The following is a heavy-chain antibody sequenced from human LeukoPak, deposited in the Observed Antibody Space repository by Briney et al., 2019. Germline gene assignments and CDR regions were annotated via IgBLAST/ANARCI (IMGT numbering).Heavy chain of an antibody. J-gene: IGHJ5*02. CDR1: GGSFSGYY. V-gene: IGHV4-34*01. D-gene: IGHD6-19*01. Sequence: PSETLSLTCAVYGGSFSGYYWSWIRQPPGKGLEWIGEINHSGSTNYTPSLKSRVTISVDTSKNQFSLKLSSVTAADTAVYYCARRPLGYSSGWYRNWFGPWGQGTLVTVSS. CDR2: INHSGST. CDR3: ARRPLGYSSGWYRNWFGP.